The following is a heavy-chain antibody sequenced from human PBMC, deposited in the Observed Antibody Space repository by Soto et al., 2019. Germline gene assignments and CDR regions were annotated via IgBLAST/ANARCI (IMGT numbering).Heavy chain of an antibody. CDR2: IKQDGSGS. CDR3: ARETTGILDY. J-gene: IGHJ4*02. V-gene: IGHV3-7*01. CDR1: GFNFDNYY. D-gene: IGHD1-1*01. Sequence: PGGSLRLSCAASGFNFDNYYIAWVRQAPGKGLEWVANIKQDGSGSNYVDSLKGRFTISRDNAKNSLYLQMNDLRAEDSGVYFCARETTGILDYWGQGTLVTVSS.